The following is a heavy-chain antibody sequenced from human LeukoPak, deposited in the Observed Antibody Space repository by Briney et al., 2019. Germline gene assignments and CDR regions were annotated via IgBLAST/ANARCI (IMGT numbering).Heavy chain of an antibody. D-gene: IGHD2-21*02. Sequence: GGSLRLSCAASGFIFSDHYMDWVRQAPGKGLEWVSSISSGSSYTYYADSVKGRFTISRDNAKNSLYLQMNSLRAEDTAVYYCARDPYCGGDCYPDAFDIWGQGTMVTVSS. CDR3: ARDPYCGGDCYPDAFDI. V-gene: IGHV3-21*01. CDR2: ISSGSSYT. CDR1: GFIFSDHY. J-gene: IGHJ3*02.